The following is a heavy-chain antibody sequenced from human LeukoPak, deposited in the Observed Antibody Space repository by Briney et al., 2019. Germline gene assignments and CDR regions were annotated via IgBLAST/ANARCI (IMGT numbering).Heavy chain of an antibody. CDR3: AKMEGQRLYDYCMDV. CDR1: GFAFSNFA. J-gene: IGHJ6*03. CDR2: MSGSGYYA. V-gene: IGHV3-23*01. D-gene: IGHD3-3*01. Sequence: GGSLRLSCAASGFAFSNFAMSWVRQAPGKGLEWVSAMSGSGYYAYYVESVKGRFTISRDNSKNTLYLHMNSLRADDTAVYYCAKMEGQRLYDYCMDVWGRGTTVTVSS.